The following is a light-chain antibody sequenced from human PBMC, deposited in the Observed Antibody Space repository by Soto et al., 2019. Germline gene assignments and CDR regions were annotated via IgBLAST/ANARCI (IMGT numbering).Light chain of an antibody. Sequence: DIVLTQSPGTLSLSPGERATLSCRASQSLRGNYLAWYQQRPGQPPRLLIYGASSRATGIQDRFSGSGSGTDFTITISRLEPEDFAVYICQQYVSSHMYTFGKGTKLEIK. CDR3: QQYVSSHMYT. J-gene: IGKJ2*01. V-gene: IGKV3-20*01. CDR2: GAS. CDR1: QSLRGNY.